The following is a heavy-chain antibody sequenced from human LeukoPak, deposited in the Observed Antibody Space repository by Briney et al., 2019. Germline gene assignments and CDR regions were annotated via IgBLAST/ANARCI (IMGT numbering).Heavy chain of an antibody. V-gene: IGHV1-3*01. J-gene: IGHJ4*02. D-gene: IGHD3-22*01. CDR1: GYTFTSYA. CDR2: INAGNGNT. CDR3: ARGLGYYDSSGYYI. Sequence: VASVKVSCKAPGYTFTSYAMHWVRQAPGQRLEWMGWINAGNGNTKYSQKFQGRVTITRDTSASTAYMELSSLRSEDTAVYYCARGLGYYDSSGYYIWGQGTLVTVSS.